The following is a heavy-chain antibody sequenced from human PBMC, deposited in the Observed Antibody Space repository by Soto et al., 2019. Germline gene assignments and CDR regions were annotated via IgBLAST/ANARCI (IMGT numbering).Heavy chain of an antibody. Sequence: QVRLVQSGAEVKKPGASVKVSCKASGYTFANHGISWVRQAPGQGLQWMGWISGYNGNTNYPQKVQGRVTMTTDTSTSTAYMELTSLTSDDTAVYYCASDQGGSYYVAIDSWGQGTLVTVSS. CDR3: ASDQGGSYYVAIDS. V-gene: IGHV1-18*04. J-gene: IGHJ4*02. CDR1: GYTFANHG. CDR2: ISGYNGNT. D-gene: IGHD1-26*01.